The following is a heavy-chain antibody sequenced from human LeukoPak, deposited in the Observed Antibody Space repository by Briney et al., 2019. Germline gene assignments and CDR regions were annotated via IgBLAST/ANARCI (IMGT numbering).Heavy chain of an antibody. CDR1: GFDFTTYN. D-gene: IGHD2-15*01. J-gene: IGHJ4*02. V-gene: IGHV3-21*01. CDR3: VRSNCGGTCVDY. CDR2: ISSSSGRNM. Sequence: GGSLRLSCAASGFDFTTYNMNWVRQAPGKGLEWISSISSSSGRNMYYADAVKGRFTISRDNAKNSHYLQMNKLRGEDTAVYFCVRSNCGGTCVDYWGQGSLVTVSS.